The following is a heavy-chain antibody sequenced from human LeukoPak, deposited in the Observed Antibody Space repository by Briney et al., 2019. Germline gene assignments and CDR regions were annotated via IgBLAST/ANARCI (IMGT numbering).Heavy chain of an antibody. CDR2: IYYSGST. D-gene: IGHD2-2*01. CDR3: ASTMYCSSTSCLRFDY. V-gene: IGHV4-39*01. Sequence: SETLSLTCTVSGGSISSSSYYWGWIRPPPGKGLEWIGTIYYSGSTYYNPSLTSRVTISVDTSKNQFSLKVSSVTAADTAVYYCASTMYCSSTSCLRFDYWGQGTLVTVSS. CDR1: GGSISSSSYY. J-gene: IGHJ4*02.